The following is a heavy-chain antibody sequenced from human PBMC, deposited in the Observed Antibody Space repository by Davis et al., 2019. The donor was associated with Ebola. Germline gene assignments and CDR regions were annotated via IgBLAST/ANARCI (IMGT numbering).Heavy chain of an antibody. CDR2: VDPRDSYA. J-gene: IGHJ2*01. CDR3: ARLWGDYYDSSGYSDWYFDL. V-gene: IGHV5-10-1*01. D-gene: IGHD3-22*01. CDR1: GYSFTSHW. Sequence: GESLKISCKASGYSFTSHWISWVRQMPGKGLEWMGRVDPRDSYANYSPSFQGHVTISTDKSINTAFLQWSSLKASDTAVYYCARLWGDYYDSSGYSDWYFDLWGRGTLVTVSS.